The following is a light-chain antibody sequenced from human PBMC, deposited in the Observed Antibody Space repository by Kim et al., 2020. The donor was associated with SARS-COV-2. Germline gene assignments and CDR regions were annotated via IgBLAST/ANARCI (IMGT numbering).Light chain of an antibody. CDR1: QSISSW. CDR3: QQYNSPWT. CDR2: RTS. J-gene: IGKJ1*01. V-gene: IGKV1-5*03. Sequence: DIQMTQSPSTLSASVGDRVTITCRVSQSISSWLAWYQQKPGKAPKLLIYRTSSLESGVPSRFSGTGSGTEFTLTISSLQPDDFATYYCQQYNSPWTFGQGTKVDIK.